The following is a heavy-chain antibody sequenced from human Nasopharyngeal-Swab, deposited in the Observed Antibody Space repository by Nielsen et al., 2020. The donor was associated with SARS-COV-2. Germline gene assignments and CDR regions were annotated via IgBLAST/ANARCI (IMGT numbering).Heavy chain of an antibody. CDR2: FYDSGRT. V-gene: IGHV4-59*01. Sequence: SETLSLTCTVSGASITNYYWTWVRQSPGKGPEWIGSFYDSGRTNYRSSLMSRVTMSVDTSKSQFSLKLTSVTAADTAVYFCASWPRESSSWFWSWGLGTLVTVSS. CDR1: GASITNYY. D-gene: IGHD6-13*01. J-gene: IGHJ4*02. CDR3: ASWPRESSSWFWS.